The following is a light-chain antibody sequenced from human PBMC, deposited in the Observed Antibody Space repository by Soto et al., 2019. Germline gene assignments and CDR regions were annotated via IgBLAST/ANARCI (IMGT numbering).Light chain of an antibody. CDR3: QQYGSSQS. CDR1: QSVSSSY. V-gene: IGKV3-20*01. J-gene: IGKJ4*01. Sequence: EIVLTQSPRTLCLSPGERATLSCRASQSVSSSYLAWYQQKPGQAPRLLIYGASSRATGIPDRFSGSGSGTDFTLTISRLEPEDFAVYYCQQYGSSQSFGGGTKVDI. CDR2: GAS.